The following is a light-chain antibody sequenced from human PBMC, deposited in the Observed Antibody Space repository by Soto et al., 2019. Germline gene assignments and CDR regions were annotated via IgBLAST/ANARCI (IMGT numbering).Light chain of an antibody. J-gene: IGKJ2*01. V-gene: IGKV1-27*01. Sequence: DIQMTQSPSSLSASVRDRVTITCRASQGIRNYSAWYQQKPGKVPNLLIYATSTLQSGVPSRFSGSGSGTDFTLTVSSLQPEDVATYYRQQSYSAHYTFGQGTKLEIK. CDR2: ATS. CDR3: QQSYSAHYT. CDR1: QGIRNY.